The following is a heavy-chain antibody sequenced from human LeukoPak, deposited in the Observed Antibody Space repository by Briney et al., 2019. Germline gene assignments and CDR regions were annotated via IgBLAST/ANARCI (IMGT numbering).Heavy chain of an antibody. CDR2: VNPNSGAT. CDR3: ARDGWGDYDRLGWFYS. D-gene: IGHD4-17*01. Sequence: ASVKVSCKASGYTFTGHYVHWVRQAPGQGLEWMGWVNPNSGATRYSQKFQGRVTMTRDTSISIAYMDLTSLRSDDTAVYYCARDGWGDYDRLGWFYSCGQGTLVTVSS. J-gene: IGHJ5*02. CDR1: GYTFTGHY. V-gene: IGHV1-2*02.